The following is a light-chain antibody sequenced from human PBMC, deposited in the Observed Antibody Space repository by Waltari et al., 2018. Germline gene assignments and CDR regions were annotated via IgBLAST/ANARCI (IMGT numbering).Light chain of an antibody. CDR2: DVN. V-gene: IGLV2-14*03. CDR1: SSDVGRYNY. CDR3: SSYTSSSTYV. Sequence: QSALTQPASVSGSPGQSIPISCTGTSSDVGRYNYVSWYQQYPGKTPQLMIYDVNRRPSGVSNRFSGSKSGNTASLTISGLQAEDEADYYCSSYTSSSTYVFGAGTKVTVL. J-gene: IGLJ1*01.